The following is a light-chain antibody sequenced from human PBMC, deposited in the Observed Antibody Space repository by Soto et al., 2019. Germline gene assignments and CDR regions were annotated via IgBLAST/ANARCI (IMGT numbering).Light chain of an antibody. CDR2: PAS. CDR3: QQTYNLPWT. Sequence: DIQMTQSPSSLSASAGDRVTITCRTSQNIDKFLSWYQQKPGKAPNLLISPASTLQRGVPSRFSGSGSGTDFTLTISSLQPEDFATYFCQQTYNLPWTFGQRTKVDIK. CDR1: QNIDKF. V-gene: IGKV1-39*01. J-gene: IGKJ1*01.